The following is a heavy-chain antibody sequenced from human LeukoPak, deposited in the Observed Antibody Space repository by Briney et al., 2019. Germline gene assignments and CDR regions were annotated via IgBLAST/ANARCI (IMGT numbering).Heavy chain of an antibody. CDR1: GFTFSSYW. D-gene: IGHD1-7*01. J-gene: IGHJ4*02. Sequence: PGGSLRLSCAASGFTFSSYWMSWVRQAPGKGLEWVANIKQDGSEKYYVDSVKGRFTVSRDNSKNTVFLQMHSLGAEDTAVYYCSKGETDTGTLTHVYWGPGTLVTVSS. V-gene: IGHV3-7*03. CDR2: IKQDGSEK. CDR3: SKGETDTGTLTHVY.